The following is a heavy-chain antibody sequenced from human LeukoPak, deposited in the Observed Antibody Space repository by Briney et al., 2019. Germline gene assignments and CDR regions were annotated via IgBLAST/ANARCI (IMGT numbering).Heavy chain of an antibody. D-gene: IGHD6-13*01. V-gene: IGHV3-30*03. J-gene: IGHJ6*03. CDR1: GFTFSSYG. Sequence: TGGSLRLSCAASGFTFSSYGMHWVRQAPGKGLEWVAVISYDGSNKYYADSVKGRFTISRDNAKNSLYLQMNSLRAEDTAVYYCARDGSIAAAAFWYYYYMDVWGKGTTVTVSS. CDR3: ARDGSIAAAAFWYYYYMDV. CDR2: ISYDGSNK.